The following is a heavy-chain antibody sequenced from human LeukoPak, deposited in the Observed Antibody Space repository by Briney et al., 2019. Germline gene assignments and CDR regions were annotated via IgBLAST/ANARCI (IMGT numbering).Heavy chain of an antibody. CDR1: GFTFTTCG. CDR2: ISGSGGST. V-gene: IGHV3-23*01. D-gene: IGHD5-24*01. CDR3: AKDSGDGYNYYFDY. J-gene: IGHJ4*02. Sequence: GGTLRLSCAASGFTFTTCGMSWVRQAPGRGLEWVSGISGSGGSTYYADSVKGRFTISRDNSKNTLYLQMNSLRAEDTAVYYCAKDSGDGYNYYFDYWGQGTLVTVSS.